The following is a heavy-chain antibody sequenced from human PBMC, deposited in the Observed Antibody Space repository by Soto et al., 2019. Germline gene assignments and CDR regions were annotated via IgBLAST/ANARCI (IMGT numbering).Heavy chain of an antibody. CDR1: GGSISSYY. V-gene: IGHV4-59*08. J-gene: IGHJ5*02. CDR2: MYYGGRT. CDR3: ARGTPSPLIVRSSRGPWFDP. Sequence: QVQLQQSGPGLVKSSETLSLTCTVSGGSISSYYWSWIRQPPGKGLEWIGYMYYGGRTNYNPSLKSRVTISVDTSKTQVSLKLSSVTAADTAVYFCARGTPSPLIVRSSRGPWFDPWGQGTLVTVSS. D-gene: IGHD2-15*01.